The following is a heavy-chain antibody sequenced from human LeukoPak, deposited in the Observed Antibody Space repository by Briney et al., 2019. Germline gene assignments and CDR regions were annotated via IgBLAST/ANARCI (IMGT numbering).Heavy chain of an antibody. V-gene: IGHV3-30*18. Sequence: PGGSLRLSCVVSGFTFSSYGMHWVRQAPGKGLEWVAVISYDGSNKYYADSVKGRFTISRDNSKNTLYLQMNSLRAEDTAVYYCAKDLRGRGDYWGQGTLVTVSS. J-gene: IGHJ4*02. CDR2: ISYDGSNK. CDR1: GFTFSSYG. CDR3: AKDLRGRGDY.